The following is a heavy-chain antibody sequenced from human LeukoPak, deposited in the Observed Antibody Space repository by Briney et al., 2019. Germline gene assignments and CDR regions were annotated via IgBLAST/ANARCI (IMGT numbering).Heavy chain of an antibody. D-gene: IGHD3-22*01. Sequence: ASVKVSCKASGYTFTSYDIHWVRQATGQGLEWMGRMNPNRGDTDYAQKFQGRVTMTRDTSISTAYMELSRLRFDDTAVYYCARGWADYYDTSGPAEYFQHWGQGTLVTVSS. CDR3: ARGWADYYDTSGPAEYFQH. J-gene: IGHJ1*01. CDR2: MNPNRGDT. CDR1: GYTFTSYD. V-gene: IGHV1-8*01.